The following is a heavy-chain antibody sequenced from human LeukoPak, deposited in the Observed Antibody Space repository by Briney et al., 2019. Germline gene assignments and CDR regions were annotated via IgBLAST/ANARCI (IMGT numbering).Heavy chain of an antibody. CDR2: INPNSGGT. CDR3: ARDSPDYDYVWGSYRSHWFDP. D-gene: IGHD3-16*02. CDR1: GYTFTGYY. Sequence: VASVKVSCKASGYTFTGYYMHWVRQAPGQGLEWMGWINPNSGGTNYAQKFQGRVTMTRDMSISTAYMELSRLRSDDTAVYYCARDSPDYDYVWGSYRSHWFDPWGQGTLVTVSS. J-gene: IGHJ5*02. V-gene: IGHV1-2*02.